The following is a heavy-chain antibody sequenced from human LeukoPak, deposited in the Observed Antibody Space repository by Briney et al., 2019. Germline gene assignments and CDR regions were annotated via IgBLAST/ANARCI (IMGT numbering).Heavy chain of an antibody. D-gene: IGHD6-13*01. V-gene: IGHV4-4*02. Sequence: SETLSLTCAVSGVSISSSNWWSWVRQPPGKGLEWIGEIYHSGSTNYNPSLKSRVTISVDKSKNQFSLRLSSVTAADTAVYYCARGVAAAMSWFDPWGQGTLVTVSS. J-gene: IGHJ5*02. CDR2: IYHSGST. CDR3: ARGVAAAMSWFDP. CDR1: GVSISSSNW.